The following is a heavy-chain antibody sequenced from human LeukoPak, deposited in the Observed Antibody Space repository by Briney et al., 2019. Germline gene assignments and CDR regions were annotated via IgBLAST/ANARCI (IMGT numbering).Heavy chain of an antibody. CDR1: GFTFSSYW. CDR3: ARDYTVGATPDY. Sequence: GGSLRLSCAASGFTFSSYWMNWARQAPGKGLEWVASINHNGNVNYYVDSVKGRFTISRDNAKNTLYLQMNSLRAEDTAVYYCARDYTVGATPDYWGQGTLVTVSS. V-gene: IGHV3-7*01. J-gene: IGHJ4*02. CDR2: INHNGNVN. D-gene: IGHD1-26*01.